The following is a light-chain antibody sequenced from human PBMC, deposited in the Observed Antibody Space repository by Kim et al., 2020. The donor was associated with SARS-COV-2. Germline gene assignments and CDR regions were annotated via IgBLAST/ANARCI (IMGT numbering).Light chain of an antibody. CDR1: QSVSSSY. CDR3: QQYGSSPLT. Sequence: PAERATLSCRASQSVSSSYLAWYQQKPGQAPRLLVSGASSSATGIPDRFSGSGSGTDFTLTISRLEPEDFAVYYCQQYGSSPLTFGGGTKVDIK. V-gene: IGKV3-20*01. J-gene: IGKJ4*01. CDR2: GAS.